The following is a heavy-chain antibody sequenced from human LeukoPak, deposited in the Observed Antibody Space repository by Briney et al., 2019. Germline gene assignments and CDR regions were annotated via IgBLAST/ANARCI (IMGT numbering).Heavy chain of an antibody. CDR3: ARDAYIQGYFVSRAFDI. J-gene: IGHJ3*02. Sequence: SETLSLTCTVSGGSISSYYWSWIRQPPGKGLEWIGYIYYSGSTNYNPSLKSRVTISVDTSKNQFSLKLSSVTAADTAVYYCARDAYIQGYFVSRAFDIWGQGTMVTVSS. CDR2: IYYSGST. CDR1: GGSISSYY. D-gene: IGHD3-9*01. V-gene: IGHV4-59*01.